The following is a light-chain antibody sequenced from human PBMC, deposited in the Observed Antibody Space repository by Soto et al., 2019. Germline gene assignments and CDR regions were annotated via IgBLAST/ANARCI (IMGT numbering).Light chain of an antibody. CDR2: EGS. J-gene: IGLJ1*01. CDR3: CSYAGGSTFYV. Sequence: QCALTQPASVSGSPGEWITIPCTGTSSDVGSYDLVSWYQQHPGKAPQLMIYEGSKRPSGVSNRFSGSKSGNTASLTISGLQAEDEADYYCCSYAGGSTFYVFGSGTKVTVL. V-gene: IGLV2-23*03. CDR1: SSDVGSYDL.